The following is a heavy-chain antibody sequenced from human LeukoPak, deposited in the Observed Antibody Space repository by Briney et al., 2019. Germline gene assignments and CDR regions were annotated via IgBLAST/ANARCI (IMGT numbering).Heavy chain of an antibody. D-gene: IGHD4-11*01. Sequence: GRSLRLSCAASGFTFGSYGMHWVRQAPGKGLGWVAVIWYDGSNKYYADSVKGRFTISRDNSKNTLYLQMNSLRAEDTAVYYCAKITTDFDYWGQGTLVTVSS. J-gene: IGHJ4*02. CDR3: AKITTDFDY. CDR1: GFTFGSYG. V-gene: IGHV3-33*06. CDR2: IWYDGSNK.